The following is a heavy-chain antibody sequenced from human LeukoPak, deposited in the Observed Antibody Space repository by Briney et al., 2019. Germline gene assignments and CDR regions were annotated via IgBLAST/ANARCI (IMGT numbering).Heavy chain of an antibody. Sequence: GGSLRLSCAAAGFTFDDYGMTWVRRAPGKGLEWVSGIHWNGGSTSYADPVKGRFTISRDNAKNSLYLQMNSLRAEDTAVYYCARGRTLIAAAVASENWFDPWGQGTLVTVSS. D-gene: IGHD6-13*01. CDR3: ARGRTLIAAAVASENWFDP. CDR2: IHWNGGST. CDR1: GFTFDDYG. J-gene: IGHJ5*02. V-gene: IGHV3-20*04.